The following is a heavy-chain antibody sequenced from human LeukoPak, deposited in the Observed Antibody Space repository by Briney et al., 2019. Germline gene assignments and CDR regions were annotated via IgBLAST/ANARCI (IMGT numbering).Heavy chain of an antibody. CDR3: AGRAQTTGWSFDY. CDR1: GGSISSYY. D-gene: IGHD6-19*01. CDR2: IHTSGST. Sequence: SETLSLTCIVSGGSISSYYWSWIRQPAGKGLEWIGQIHTSGSTNYNPSLKSRVAMSVDTSKNQFSLEPSSVTAADTAVYYCAGRAQTTGWSFDYWGQGALVTVSS. V-gene: IGHV4-4*07. J-gene: IGHJ4*02.